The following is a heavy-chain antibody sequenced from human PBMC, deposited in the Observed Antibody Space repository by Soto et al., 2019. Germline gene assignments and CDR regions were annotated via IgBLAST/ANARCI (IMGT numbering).Heavy chain of an antibody. V-gene: IGHV3-7*01. J-gene: IGHJ6*02. Sequence: GGSLRLSCAASGFTFSTYWMSWVRRTPGKGLEWVANIKQDGTEKYYVDSVRGRLTVSRDNAKSSLYLQMNRLRVEDTAVYYCTTSPHRDSERVFVWGQGTTVTVSS. D-gene: IGHD1-26*01. CDR1: GFTFSTYW. CDR2: IKQDGTEK. CDR3: TTSPHRDSERVFV.